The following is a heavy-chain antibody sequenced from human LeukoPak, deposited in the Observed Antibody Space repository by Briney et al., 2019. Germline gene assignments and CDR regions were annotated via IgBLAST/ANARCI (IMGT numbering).Heavy chain of an antibody. CDR3: ARDPQGGSSGWDLCWYFDL. D-gene: IGHD6-19*01. CDR2: IWYDGSNK. V-gene: IGHV3-33*01. J-gene: IGHJ2*01. CDR1: GFTFSTYG. Sequence: GGSLRLSCAASGFTFSTYGMHWVRQAPGKGLEWVAVIWYDGSNKYYADSVKGRFTISRDNSKNTLYLQMNSLRAEDTAVYYCARDPQGGSSGWDLCWYFDLWGRGTLVTVSS.